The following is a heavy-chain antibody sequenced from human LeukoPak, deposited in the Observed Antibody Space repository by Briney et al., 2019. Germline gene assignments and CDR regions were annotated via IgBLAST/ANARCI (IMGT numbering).Heavy chain of an antibody. V-gene: IGHV3-30*18. D-gene: IGHD3-10*01. Sequence: GGSLRLSCAASGFTFSSYGMHWVRQAPGKGLEWVAVISYDGGNKYYADPVKGRFTISRDNSKNTLYLQMNSLRAEDTAVYYCAKDGVDYYGSGSLDYWGQGTLVTVSS. CDR3: AKDGVDYYGSGSLDY. CDR1: GFTFSSYG. CDR2: ISYDGGNK. J-gene: IGHJ4*02.